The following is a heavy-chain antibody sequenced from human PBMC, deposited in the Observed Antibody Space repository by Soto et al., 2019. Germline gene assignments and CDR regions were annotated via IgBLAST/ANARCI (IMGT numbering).Heavy chain of an antibody. D-gene: IGHD1-1*01. CDR3: ARDQMGTSTGGLDV. CDR1: GGTFSNYA. Sequence: QLQLVQSRAEVKNHGSSVKVSCKASGGTFSNYAISWVRQAPGQGLEWVGGIIPMFGTTHYAPQFQGRVTINADESTTTVYMELSSLRSDDTAVYYCARDQMGTSTGGLDVWGQGTSVTVSS. V-gene: IGHV1-69*01. CDR2: IIPMFGTT. J-gene: IGHJ6*02.